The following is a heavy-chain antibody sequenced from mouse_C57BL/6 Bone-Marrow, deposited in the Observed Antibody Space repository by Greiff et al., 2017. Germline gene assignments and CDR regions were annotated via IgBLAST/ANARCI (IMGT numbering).Heavy chain of an antibody. V-gene: IGHV5-6*01. CDR2: ISSGGSYT. Sequence: EVKLVESGGDLVKPGGSLKLSCAASGFTFSSYGMSWVRQTPDKRLEWVATISSGGSYTYYPDSVKGRFTISRDNAKNTLYLQMSSLKSEDTALYYCARPSPFAYWGQGTLGTVSA. CDR1: GFTFSSYG. D-gene: IGHD6-2*01. J-gene: IGHJ3*01. CDR3: ARPSPFAY.